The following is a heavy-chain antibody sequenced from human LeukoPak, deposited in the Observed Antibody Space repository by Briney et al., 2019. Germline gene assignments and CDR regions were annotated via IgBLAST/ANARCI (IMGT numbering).Heavy chain of an antibody. J-gene: IGHJ6*03. CDR2: INWNGGST. CDR3: ARYCDFDYYYYYMDV. Sequence: GGSLRLSCAASGFTFDDYGMSWVRQAPGKGLEWVSGINWNGGSTGYADSVKGRFTISRDNAKNSLYLQMNSLRAEDTALYYCARYCDFDYYYYYMDVWGKGTTVTVSS. D-gene: IGHD3-3*01. CDR1: GFTFDDYG. V-gene: IGHV3-20*04.